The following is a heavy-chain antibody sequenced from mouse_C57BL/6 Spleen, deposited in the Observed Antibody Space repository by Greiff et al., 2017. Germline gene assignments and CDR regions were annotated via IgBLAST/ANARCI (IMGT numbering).Heavy chain of an antibody. CDR3: ATTMITTYYFDD. D-gene: IGHD2-4*01. CDR1: GYAFSSSW. J-gene: IGHJ2*01. Sequence: VQLQQSGPELVKPGASVKISCKASGYAFSSSWMNWVKQRPGKGLEWIGRIYPGDGDTNYNGKFKGKATLTADKSSSTAYMQLSSLTSEDSAVYFCATTMITTYYFDDWGQGTTLTVSS. CDR2: IYPGDGDT. V-gene: IGHV1-82*01.